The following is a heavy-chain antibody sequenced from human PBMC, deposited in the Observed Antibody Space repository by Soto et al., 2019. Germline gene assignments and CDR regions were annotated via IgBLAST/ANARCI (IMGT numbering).Heavy chain of an antibody. CDR3: AGDNDSSGSTSGRAFDI. D-gene: IGHD3-22*01. CDR2: IIPIFGTA. Sequence: SVKVSCKASGGTFSSYAISWVRQAPGQGLEWMGGIIPIFGTANYAQKFQGRVTITADESTSTAYMELSSLRSEDTAVYYCAGDNDSSGSTSGRAFDIWGQGTMVTVSS. CDR1: GGTFSSYA. J-gene: IGHJ3*02. V-gene: IGHV1-69*13.